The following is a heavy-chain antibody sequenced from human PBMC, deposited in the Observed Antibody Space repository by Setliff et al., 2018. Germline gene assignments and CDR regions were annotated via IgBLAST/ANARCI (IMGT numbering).Heavy chain of an antibody. D-gene: IGHD3-10*01. CDR1: RSTISTYN. CDR2: ISSSSNYI. V-gene: IGHV3-21*01. CDR3: ARGTMIRGVRIGYYYYYYMDV. J-gene: IGHJ6*03. Sequence: GGSLRLSCTASRSTISTYNMNWVRQAPGKGLEWVSSISSSSNYIYYAESLKGRFTISRDSAKNSLYLQMNSLRAEDTAVYYCARGTMIRGVRIGYYYYYYMDVWGRGTTVTVSS.